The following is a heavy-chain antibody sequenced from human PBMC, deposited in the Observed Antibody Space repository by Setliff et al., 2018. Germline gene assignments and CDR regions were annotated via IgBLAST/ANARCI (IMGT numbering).Heavy chain of an antibody. CDR1: GFSFTDYL. J-gene: IGHJ5*02. V-gene: IGHV1-69*05. CDR3: ARSPALLGIVYLDP. D-gene: IGHD2-15*01. CDR2: LIPMFGTP. Sequence: GASVKVSCKASGFSFTDYLMNWMRQAPGQGLEWMGGLIPMFGTPGYAQKFQVRVTITTDESTSTAYMELNSLTSEDTAVYYCARSPALLGIVYLDPWGQGTRVTVSS.